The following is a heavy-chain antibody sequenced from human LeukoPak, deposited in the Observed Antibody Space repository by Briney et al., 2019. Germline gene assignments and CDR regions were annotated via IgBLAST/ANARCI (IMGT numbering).Heavy chain of an antibody. J-gene: IGHJ6*02. CDR1: GFTFSSYE. CDR2: ISSSGSTI. CDR3: AKIAAAGTYYYYYGMDV. V-gene: IGHV3-48*03. D-gene: IGHD6-13*01. Sequence: GGSLRLSCAASGFTFSSYEVNWVRQAPGKGLEWVSYISSSGSTIYYADSVKGRFTISRDNAKNSLYLQMNSLRAEDTAVYYCAKIAAAGTYYYYYGMDVWGQGTTVTVSS.